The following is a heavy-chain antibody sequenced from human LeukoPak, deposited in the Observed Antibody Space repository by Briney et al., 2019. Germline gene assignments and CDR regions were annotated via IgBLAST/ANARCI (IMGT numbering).Heavy chain of an antibody. Sequence: ASVKVSCKASGGTFSSYAISWLRQAPGQGLEWMGGIIPIFGTANYAQKFQGRVTITADESTSTAYMELSSLRSEDTAVYYCARVWFGELLSRYYYYYYGMDVWGQGTTVTVSS. CDR1: GGTFSSYA. CDR3: ARVWFGELLSRYYYYYYGMDV. V-gene: IGHV1-69*13. J-gene: IGHJ6*02. CDR2: IIPIFGTA. D-gene: IGHD3-10*01.